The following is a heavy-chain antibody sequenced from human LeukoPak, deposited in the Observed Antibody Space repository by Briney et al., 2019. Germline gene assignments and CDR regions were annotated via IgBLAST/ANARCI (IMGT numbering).Heavy chain of an antibody. CDR2: IYYSGST. CDR1: GGSISSYY. D-gene: IGHD7-27*01. Sequence: SETLSLTCTVSGGSISSYYWSWIRQPPGKGLEWIGYIYYSGSTNYNPSLKSRVTISVDTSKNQFSLKLSSVTAADTAVYYCARLGRTGDLGDYWGQGTLVTVSS. J-gene: IGHJ4*02. V-gene: IGHV4-59*08. CDR3: ARLGRTGDLGDY.